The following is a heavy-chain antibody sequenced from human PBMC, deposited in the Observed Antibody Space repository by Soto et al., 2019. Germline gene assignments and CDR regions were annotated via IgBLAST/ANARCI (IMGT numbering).Heavy chain of an antibody. CDR2: INPSGGGT. V-gene: IGHV1-46*03. D-gene: IGHD2-2*01. J-gene: IGHJ6*03. CDR3: AREHFAGVPGAMFHYYYMEV. CDR1: GYTFTSYY. Sequence: SVEVSCMASGYTFTSYYMHWVRQAPGQGVEWMGIINPSGGGTSYAQKFQGRVTMTRDTSTRTVYMELSRLRSEDTAVYYCAREHFAGVPGAMFHYYYMEVWRKGAKVSV.